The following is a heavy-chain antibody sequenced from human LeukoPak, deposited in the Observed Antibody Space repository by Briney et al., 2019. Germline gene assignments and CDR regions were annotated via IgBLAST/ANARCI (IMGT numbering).Heavy chain of an antibody. D-gene: IGHD2-15*01. V-gene: IGHV3-53*01. Sequence: GGSLRLSCAASGFTVSSNYMSWVRQAPGKGLEWVSVIYSDGSTYYADSAKGRFTISRDNSKNTLYLQMNSLRAEDTAVYYCARDVYCSGGSCYQHWGQGTLVTVSS. CDR1: GFTVSSNY. CDR3: ARDVYCSGGSCYQH. J-gene: IGHJ1*01. CDR2: IYSDGST.